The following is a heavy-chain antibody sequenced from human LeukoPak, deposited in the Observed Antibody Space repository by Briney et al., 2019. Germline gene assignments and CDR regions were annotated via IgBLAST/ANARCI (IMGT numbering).Heavy chain of an antibody. J-gene: IGHJ4*02. V-gene: IGHV4-61*05. CDR1: GGSISSSSYY. CDR2: IYYSGST. D-gene: IGHD3-10*01. Sequence: SETLSLTCTVSGGSISSSSYYWGWIRQPPGKGLEWIGYIYYSGSTNYNPSLKSRVTISVDTSKNQFSLKLSSVTAADTAVYYCARADVLLWFGELFYWGQGTLVTVSS. CDR3: ARADVLLWFGELFY.